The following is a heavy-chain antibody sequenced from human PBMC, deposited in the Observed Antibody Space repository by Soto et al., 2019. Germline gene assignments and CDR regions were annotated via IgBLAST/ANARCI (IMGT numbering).Heavy chain of an antibody. CDR2: VHYNGNI. V-gene: IGHV4-34*01. D-gene: IGHD6-6*01. CDR3: ARGQSTSGFDS. Sequence: QVHLHQWSAGLLRPSETLSHSCSVSGGSFIGFYWTWIRQAPGKGLEWLGEVHYNGNINYNPSLGSRISISVDSSKTQSSLTLHSVTAADAATYFCARGQSTSGFDSWSQGSLVSVSS. CDR1: GGSFIGFY. J-gene: IGHJ4*02.